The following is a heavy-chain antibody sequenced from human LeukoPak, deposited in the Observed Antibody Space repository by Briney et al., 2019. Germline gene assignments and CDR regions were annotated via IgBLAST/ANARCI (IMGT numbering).Heavy chain of an antibody. CDR1: GGSISSYY. V-gene: IGHV4-4*07. CDR3: ARVESGYFDY. CDR2: IYTSGST. J-gene: IGHJ4*02. D-gene: IGHD3-22*01. Sequence: ESSEALSLTCSVSGGSISSYYWSWIRQPAGKGLEWIGRIYTSGSTNYNPSLKSRVTMSVDTSKNQFSLKLSSVTAADTAVYYCARVESGYFDYWGQGTLVTVSP.